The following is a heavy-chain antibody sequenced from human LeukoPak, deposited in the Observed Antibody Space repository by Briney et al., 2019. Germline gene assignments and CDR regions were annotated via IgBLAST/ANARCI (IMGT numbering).Heavy chain of an antibody. Sequence: GGSLRLSCAASGFTFSDYYMSWIRQAPGKGLEWVSYISSSSSYTNYADSVKGRFTISRDNAKNSLYLQMNSLRAEDTAVHYCASQAAAGALDVWGKGTTVTVSS. CDR2: ISSSSSYT. CDR1: GFTFSDYY. CDR3: ASQAAAGALDV. J-gene: IGHJ6*04. D-gene: IGHD6-13*01. V-gene: IGHV3-11*06.